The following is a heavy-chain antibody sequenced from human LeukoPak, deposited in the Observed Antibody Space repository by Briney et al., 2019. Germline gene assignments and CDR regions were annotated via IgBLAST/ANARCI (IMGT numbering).Heavy chain of an antibody. CDR2: IYYSGST. CDR1: GGSISSYY. J-gene: IGHJ4*02. V-gene: IGHV4-59*08. CDR3: ARRSYVDTYYYDSSGFDYFDY. D-gene: IGHD3-22*01. Sequence: SETLSLTCTVSGGSISSYYWSWIRQPPGKGLEWIGYIYYSGSTNYNPSLKSRVTISVDTSKNQFSLKLSSVTAADTAVYYCARRSYVDTYYYDSSGFDYFDYWGQGTLVTVSS.